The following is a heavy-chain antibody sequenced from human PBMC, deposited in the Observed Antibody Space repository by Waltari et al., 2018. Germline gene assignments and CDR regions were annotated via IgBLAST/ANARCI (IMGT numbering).Heavy chain of an antibody. J-gene: IGHJ3*01. CDR2: ISYIGAT. D-gene: IGHD5-12*01. CDR3: ATYIGASIGTAAFDV. Sequence: QLQLQESGPGLLKPSENLSLTCSGSGGSIITTKHYWGWIRQPPGQGLEWIGTISYIGATYTSPSLKSRVTLSRDTSKNQLSLTLGSVTAADTAVYYCATYIGASIGTAAFDVWGQGTLVTVSS. CDR1: GGSIITTKHY. V-gene: IGHV4-39*01.